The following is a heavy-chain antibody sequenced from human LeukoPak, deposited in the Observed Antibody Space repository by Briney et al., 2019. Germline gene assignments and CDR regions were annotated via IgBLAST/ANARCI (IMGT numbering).Heavy chain of an antibody. CDR1: GGTFSSYA. V-gene: IGHV1-69*13. CDR3: ARSPRVPDYYGSGSYYGYMDV. CDR2: IIPIFGAA. Sequence: SVKVSCKASGGTFSSYAISWVRQAPGQGLEGMGGIIPIFGAANYAQKFQGRVTITADESTSTAYMELSSLRSEDTAVYYCARSPRVPDYYGSGSYYGYMDVWGKGTTVTISS. J-gene: IGHJ6*03. D-gene: IGHD3-10*01.